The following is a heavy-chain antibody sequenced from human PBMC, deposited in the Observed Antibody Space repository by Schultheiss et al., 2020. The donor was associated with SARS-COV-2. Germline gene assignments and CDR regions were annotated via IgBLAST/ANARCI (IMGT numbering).Heavy chain of an antibody. CDR1: GGSISSGSYY. D-gene: IGHD4-17*01. CDR3: ARTLYGENWFDP. CDR2: IYYSGST. J-gene: IGHJ5*02. V-gene: IGHV4-39*01. Sequence: SETLSLTCTVSGGSISSGSYYGSWIRQHPGKGLEWIGYIYYSGSTYYNPSLKSRVTISVDTSKNQFSLKLSSVTAADTAVYYCARTLYGENWFDPWGQGTLVTVSS.